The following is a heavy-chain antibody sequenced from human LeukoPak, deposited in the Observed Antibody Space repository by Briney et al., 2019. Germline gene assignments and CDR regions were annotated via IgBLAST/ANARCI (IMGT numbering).Heavy chain of an antibody. CDR1: GFTSDDYA. V-gene: IGHV3-9*02. Sequence: GGSLRLSCAASGFTSDDYAMHWVRQAPGKGLEWVSGISWNSGSIGYADSVKGRFTISRDNAKNSLYLQMNSLRAEDTALYYCAKDMGSYQAYRFDYWGQGTLVTVSS. CDR2: ISWNSGSI. J-gene: IGHJ4*02. CDR3: AKDMGSYQAYRFDY. D-gene: IGHD1-26*01.